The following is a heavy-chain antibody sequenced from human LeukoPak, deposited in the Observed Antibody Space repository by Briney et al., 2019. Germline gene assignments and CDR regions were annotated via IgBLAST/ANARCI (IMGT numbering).Heavy chain of an antibody. Sequence: SVKVSCKASGGTFSSYAISWVRQAPGQGLEWMGGIIPIFGTANYAQKFQGRVTITADKSTSTAYMELSSLRSEDTAVYYCARDRVYYYDSSGYQGTFDIWGQGTMVTVSS. CDR3: ARDRVYYYDSSGYQGTFDI. CDR1: GGTFSSYA. D-gene: IGHD3-22*01. V-gene: IGHV1-69*06. J-gene: IGHJ3*02. CDR2: IIPIFGTA.